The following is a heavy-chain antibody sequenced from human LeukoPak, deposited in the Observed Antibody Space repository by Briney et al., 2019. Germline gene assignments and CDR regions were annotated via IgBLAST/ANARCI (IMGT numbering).Heavy chain of an antibody. J-gene: IGHJ6*02. CDR3: ARVGGYCSSTSCPTHYYYYGMDV. CDR2: IIPILGIA. Sequence: SVKVSCKASGGTFSSYAISWVRQAPGQGLEWMGRIIPILGIANYAQKFQGRVTITADKSTSTAYMELSSLRSEDTAVYYCARVGGYCSSTSCPTHYYYYGMDVWGQGPRSPSP. D-gene: IGHD2-2*03. V-gene: IGHV1-69*04. CDR1: GGTFSSYA.